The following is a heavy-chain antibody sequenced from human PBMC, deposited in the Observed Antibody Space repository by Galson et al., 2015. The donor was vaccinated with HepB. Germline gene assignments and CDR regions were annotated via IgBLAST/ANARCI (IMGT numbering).Heavy chain of an antibody. J-gene: IGHJ6*02. D-gene: IGHD3-3*01. Sequence: SVKVSCKASGYTFTSYYMHWVRQAPGQGLEWMGIINPSGGSTSYAQKFQGRVTMTRDTSTSTVYMELSSLRSEDTAVYYCARGLDDFWSGYYSPSYYYYGMDVWGQGTTVTVSS. CDR1: GYTFTSYY. V-gene: IGHV1-46*01. CDR2: INPSGGST. CDR3: ARGLDDFWSGYYSPSYYYYGMDV.